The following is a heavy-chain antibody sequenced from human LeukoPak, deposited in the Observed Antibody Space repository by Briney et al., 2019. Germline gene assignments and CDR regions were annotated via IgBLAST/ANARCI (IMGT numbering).Heavy chain of an antibody. CDR2: IYHSGST. D-gene: IGHD2-2*01. V-gene: IGHV4-4*02. Sequence: SETLSLTCTVSGGSISTSNWWNWVRQPPGKGLEWIGEIYHSGSTNYNPSLKSRVTILIDKSKNQVSLKLTSVTAADTAVYYCARAVRHCTSTFCYDWFDPWGQGTLVTVSS. CDR3: ARAVRHCTSTFCYDWFDP. J-gene: IGHJ5*02. CDR1: GGSISTSNW.